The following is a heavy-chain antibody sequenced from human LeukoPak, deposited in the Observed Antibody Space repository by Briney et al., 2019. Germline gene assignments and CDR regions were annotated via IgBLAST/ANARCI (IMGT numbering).Heavy chain of an antibody. J-gene: IGHJ5*02. CDR3: ARGWDSGYDVNWFDP. CDR1: GYTFTDYY. D-gene: IGHD5-12*01. Sequence: ASVKDSCKASGYTFTDYYMHWVRQAPGQGLEWMGWINPNSGGTNYAQKFKGRVTMTRDMSISTAYMELSRLTSDDTAVYLCARGWDSGYDVNWFDPWGQGTLVTVSS. CDR2: INPNSGGT. V-gene: IGHV1-2*02.